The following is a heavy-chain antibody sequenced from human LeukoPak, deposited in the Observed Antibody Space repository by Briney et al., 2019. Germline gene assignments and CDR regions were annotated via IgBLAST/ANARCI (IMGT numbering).Heavy chain of an antibody. Sequence: PSETLSLTCTVSGGSISSYYWSWIRQPPGKGLEWIGYIYYSGSTNYNPSLKSRVTISVDTSKNQFSLKLSSVTAADTAVYYCARRDPRDLLVDYWGQGTLVTVSS. V-gene: IGHV4-59*08. CDR1: GGSISSYY. J-gene: IGHJ4*02. CDR3: ARRDPRDLLVDY. CDR2: IYYSGST.